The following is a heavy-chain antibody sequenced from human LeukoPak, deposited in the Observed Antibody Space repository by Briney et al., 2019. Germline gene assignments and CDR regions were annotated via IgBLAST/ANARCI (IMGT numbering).Heavy chain of an antibody. V-gene: IGHV3-23*01. CDR2: ISGSGGST. CDR3: AKAPITAAAGTTDY. D-gene: IGHD6-13*01. CDR1: GFTFSSYA. Sequence: GGSLRLSCAASGFTFSSYAMSWVRQAPGEGLEWVSAISGSGGSTYYADSVKGRFTISRDNSKNTLYLQTNSLRAEDTAVYYCAKAPITAAAGTTDYWGQGTLVTVSS. J-gene: IGHJ4*02.